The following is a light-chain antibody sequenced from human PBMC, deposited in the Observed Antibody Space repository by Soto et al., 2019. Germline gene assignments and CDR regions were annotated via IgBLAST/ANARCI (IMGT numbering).Light chain of an antibody. CDR2: GAS. CDR1: HSISSF. J-gene: IGKJ2*01. CDR3: QQLSNSLMST. Sequence: DFQLPQSPSSLSASVGDRVTITCRASHSISSFLNWYQQKPGKAPRLLIYGASSLQRGVPSRFSGSGSGTEFTLTISSLQPEDFATYYCQQLSNSLMSTFGQGTHLEIK. V-gene: IGKV1-39*01.